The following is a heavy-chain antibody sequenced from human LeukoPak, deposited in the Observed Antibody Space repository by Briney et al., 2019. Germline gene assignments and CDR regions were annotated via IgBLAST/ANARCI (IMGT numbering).Heavy chain of an antibody. V-gene: IGHV1-46*01. D-gene: IGHD6-13*01. Sequence: GASVKVSCKAPGYTFTNYYMHWVRQAPGQGLEWMGIINPSGGSTSYAQKFQGRVTVTRDTSTSTVYMELSSLRSEDTAVYYCARPAHSRTWGTHEFDYWGQGTLVTVSS. CDR2: INPSGGST. J-gene: IGHJ4*02. CDR1: GYTFTNYY. CDR3: ARPAHSRTWGTHEFDY.